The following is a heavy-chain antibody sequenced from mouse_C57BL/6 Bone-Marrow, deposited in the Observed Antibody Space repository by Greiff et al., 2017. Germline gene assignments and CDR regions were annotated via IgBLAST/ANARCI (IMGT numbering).Heavy chain of an antibody. CDR3: ARLLTDYFDV. CDR2: IYPRSGNT. Sequence: VKLMESGAELARPGASVKLSCKASGYTLTSYGVSWVKQRTGQGLEWIGEIYPRSGNTYYNEKFKGKATLTADKSSSTAYMELRSLTSEYSAVYFCARLLTDYFDVWGKGTTLTVSS. V-gene: IGHV1-81*01. CDR1: GYTLTSYG. J-gene: IGHJ2*01.